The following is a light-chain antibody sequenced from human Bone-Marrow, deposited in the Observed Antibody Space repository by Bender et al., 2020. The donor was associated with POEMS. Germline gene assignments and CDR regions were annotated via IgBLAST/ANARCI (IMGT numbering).Light chain of an antibody. CDR3: MLYIGTGIWM. J-gene: IGLJ3*02. CDR2: NTN. V-gene: IGLV8-61*01. CDR1: SAPVSTTYY. Sequence: QTVVTQEPSFSVSPGGTVTLTCGLTSAPVSTTYYASWYQQTPGQAPRTLIYNTNTLSSGVPDRFSGSILGSKAALTITGAQTDDESDYYCMLYIGTGIWMFGGGTRLTVL.